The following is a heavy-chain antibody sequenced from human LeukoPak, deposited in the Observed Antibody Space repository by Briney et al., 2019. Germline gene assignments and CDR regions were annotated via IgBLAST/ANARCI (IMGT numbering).Heavy chain of an antibody. CDR3: ATLTGTTVYFDY. CDR2: ISYDGGNK. J-gene: IGHJ4*02. CDR1: GFTFSSYG. D-gene: IGHD1-7*01. V-gene: IGHV3-30*03. Sequence: GRSLRLSCAASGFTFSSYGMHWVRQAPGKGLEWVAVISYDGGNKYYADSVKGRFTISRDNSKNTLYLQMNSLRAEDTALYYCATLTGTTVYFDYWGQGTLVTVSS.